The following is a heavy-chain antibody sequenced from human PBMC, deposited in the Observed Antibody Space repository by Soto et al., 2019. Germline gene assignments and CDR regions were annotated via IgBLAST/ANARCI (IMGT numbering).Heavy chain of an antibody. J-gene: IGHJ6*02. CDR1: GGTFSSYA. V-gene: IGHV1-69*13. D-gene: IGHD2-2*02. CDR2: IIPIFGTA. Sequence: ASLKVSCKASGGTFSSYAISWVRQAPGQGLEWMGGIIPIFGTANYAQKFQGRVTITADESTSTAYMELSSLRSEDTAVYYCARTGYCSSTSCYIFGEYYYYGMDVWGQGTTVTVSS. CDR3: ARTGYCSSTSCYIFGEYYYYGMDV.